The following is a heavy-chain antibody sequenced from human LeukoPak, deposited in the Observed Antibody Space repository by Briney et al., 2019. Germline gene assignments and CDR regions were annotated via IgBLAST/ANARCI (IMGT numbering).Heavy chain of an antibody. V-gene: IGHV1-2*02. CDR3: ARGGLIAARPYYYYMDV. D-gene: IGHD6-6*01. CDR1: GYTFTGYY. CDR2: INPNSGGT. J-gene: IGHJ6*03. Sequence: ASVKVSCKASGYTFTGYYMHWVRQAPGQGLEWMGWINPNSGGTNYAQKFQGRVTMTRDTSISTAYMELSRLRSDDTAVYYCARGGLIAARPYYYYMDVWGKGTTVTVSS.